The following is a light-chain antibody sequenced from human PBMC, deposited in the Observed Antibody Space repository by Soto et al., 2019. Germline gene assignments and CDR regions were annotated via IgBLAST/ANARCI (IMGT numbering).Light chain of an antibody. CDR1: QSLSNNY. CDR3: QQYSSSPVT. V-gene: IGKV3-20*01. Sequence: EIVLTHSPGTLSLSPGERATRSCRASQSLSNNYLAWYQQKPGQAPRLVIYGASSRATGIPDRFSASGSGTDFTLTISRLEPEDFAVYFCQQYSSSPVTFGQGSKV. J-gene: IGKJ1*01. CDR2: GAS.